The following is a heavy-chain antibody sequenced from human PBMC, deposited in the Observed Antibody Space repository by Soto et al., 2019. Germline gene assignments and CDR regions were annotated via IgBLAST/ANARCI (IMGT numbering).Heavy chain of an antibody. CDR1: GGSFSGYY. CDR3: ARWSAAGP. Sequence: QVQLQQWGAGLLKPSETLSLTCAVYGGSFSGYYWSWIRQPPGKGLEWIGEINHSGSTNYNPSLKSRVTISVVTSKNQFSLKLSSVTAADTAVYYCARWSAAGPWGQGTLVTVSS. J-gene: IGHJ5*02. V-gene: IGHV4-34*01. CDR2: INHSGST. D-gene: IGHD6-25*01.